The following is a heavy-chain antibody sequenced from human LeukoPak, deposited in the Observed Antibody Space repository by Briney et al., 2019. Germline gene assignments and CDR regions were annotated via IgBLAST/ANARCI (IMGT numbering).Heavy chain of an antibody. Sequence: ASVKVSCKTSGYTFNDYYIHWVRQAPGQGLEWMGWINPNSGGTNYAQKFQDWVTMTRDTSIGTVYMELRRLRSDDTAVYYCARDRGRGGLISAFDIWGQGTMVTVSS. J-gene: IGHJ3*02. CDR1: GYTFNDYY. V-gene: IGHV1-2*04. D-gene: IGHD3-16*01. CDR3: ARDRGRGGLISAFDI. CDR2: INPNSGGT.